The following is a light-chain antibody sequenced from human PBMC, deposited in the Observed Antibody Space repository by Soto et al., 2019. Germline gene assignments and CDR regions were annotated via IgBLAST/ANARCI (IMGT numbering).Light chain of an antibody. CDR3: QSYDISMSGYV. V-gene: IGLV1-40*01. Sequence: QSVLTPPPSVSGAPGQRVTISCTGSSSNIGAGYDVHWYQQLPGTAPKLRIYVNTNRPSGVPGRFSGSKSGTSASLAITGPQADDEADYYCQSYDISMSGYVFGTWTKATV. CDR2: VNT. CDR1: SSNIGAGYD. J-gene: IGLJ1*01.